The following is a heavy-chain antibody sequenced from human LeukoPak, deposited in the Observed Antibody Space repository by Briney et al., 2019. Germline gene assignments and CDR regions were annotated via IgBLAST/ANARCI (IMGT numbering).Heavy chain of an antibody. CDR3: ARGLYSSTTYYFDY. J-gene: IGHJ4*02. Sequence: PGGSLRLSCAASGFTFSSNWMHWVRQAPGKGLVWVSRINEDGSTTNYADSVKGRSTIFRDNAKNTLYLQMNSLRGEDTAVYYCARGLYSSTTYYFDYWGQGTLVTVSS. CDR1: GFTFSSNW. V-gene: IGHV3-74*01. D-gene: IGHD6-13*01. CDR2: INEDGSTT.